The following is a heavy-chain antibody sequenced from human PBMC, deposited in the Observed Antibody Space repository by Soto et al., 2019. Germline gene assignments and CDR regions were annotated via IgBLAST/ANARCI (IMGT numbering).Heavy chain of an antibody. J-gene: IGHJ4*02. CDR3: AKDFYGDFDY. CDR1: GVSLSNFA. V-gene: IGHV3-23*01. D-gene: IGHD4-17*01. CDR2: MSGSGTTT. Sequence: PGGSLRLACEASGVSLSNFAMTGVRQAPGKGLEWVSTMSGSGTTTYYADSVKGRFAISRDNSKNTLYLQMDDLRAEDTAIYYCAKDFYGDFDYWGQGTLVPVSS.